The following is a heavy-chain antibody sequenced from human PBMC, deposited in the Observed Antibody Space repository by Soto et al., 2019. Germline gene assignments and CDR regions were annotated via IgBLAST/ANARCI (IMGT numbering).Heavy chain of an antibody. J-gene: IGHJ4*02. Sequence: GGSLRLSCAASGFTFSSHSFNWVRQAPGKGLELVSFISYSGGSTIYYADSVKGRFTISRDNANNSLYLQMSSLTVEDTAVYFCARDTTTSWRNKDYYFDSWGRGTQVTVSS. V-gene: IGHV3-48*04. CDR3: ARDTTTSWRNKDYYFDS. D-gene: IGHD2-2*01. CDR2: ISYSGGSTI. CDR1: GFTFSSHS.